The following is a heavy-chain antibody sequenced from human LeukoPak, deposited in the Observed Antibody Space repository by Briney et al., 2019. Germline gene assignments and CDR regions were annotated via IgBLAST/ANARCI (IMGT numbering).Heavy chain of an antibody. J-gene: IGHJ3*02. CDR2: IYYSGST. D-gene: IGHD3-10*01. V-gene: IGHV4-59*08. Sequence: PSETLSLTCTVSGGSISSYYWSWIRQPPGKGLEWIGYIYYSGSTNYNPSLKSRVTISVDTSKNQFSLKLSSVTAADTAVYYCARVIEYYGSGSYSGAFDIWGQGTMVTVSS. CDR1: GGSISSYY. CDR3: ARVIEYYGSGSYSGAFDI.